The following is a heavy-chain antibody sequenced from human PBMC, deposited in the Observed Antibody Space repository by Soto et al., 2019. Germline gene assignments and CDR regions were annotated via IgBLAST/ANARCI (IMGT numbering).Heavy chain of an antibody. CDR1: GGTFSSYA. V-gene: IGHV1-69*13. CDR3: ARDYSPPPWVYYYGMDV. CDR2: IIPIFGTA. D-gene: IGHD1-26*01. J-gene: IGHJ6*02. Sequence: SVKVSCKASGGTFSSYAISWVRQAPGQGLEWMGGIIPIFGTANYAQKFQGRVTITADESTSTAYMGLSSLRSEDTAVYYCARDYSPPPWVYYYGMDVWGQGTTVTVSS.